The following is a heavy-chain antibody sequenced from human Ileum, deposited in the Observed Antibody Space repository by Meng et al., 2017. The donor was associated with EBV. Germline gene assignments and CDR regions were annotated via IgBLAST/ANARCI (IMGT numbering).Heavy chain of an antibody. CDR1: CGSISATDYY. Sequence: GPVVVQPVYTISHHCSVSCGSISATDYYGGWIRQPPGKGLEWIGSVYYAGSTFYNPSLRSRVTISVDKSNNQFSLKVSSVTAADTAVYYCARAGGSGFDSEFYFDFWGQGTLVTVSS. CDR3: ARAGGSGFDSEFYFDF. V-gene: IGHV4-39*07. J-gene: IGHJ4*02. D-gene: IGHD5-18*01. CDR2: VYYAGST.